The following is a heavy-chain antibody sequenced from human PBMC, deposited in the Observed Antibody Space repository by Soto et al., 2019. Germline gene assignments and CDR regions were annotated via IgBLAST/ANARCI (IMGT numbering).Heavy chain of an antibody. J-gene: IGHJ6*02. CDR3: ERDGFIVARYYCYCMDV. CDR1: GGTFSSDA. Sequence: QVQLVQSGAEAKKPGSSVKVSCKASGGTFSSDAISWVRQAPGQGLEWMGGIIPIFGIANYAQKFQGRVTSTADKSTSTAYMELSSLRSEDTAVYYCERDGFIVARYYCYCMDVWGQGTTVTVSS. D-gene: IGHD5-12*01. V-gene: IGHV1-69*17. CDR2: IIPIFGIA.